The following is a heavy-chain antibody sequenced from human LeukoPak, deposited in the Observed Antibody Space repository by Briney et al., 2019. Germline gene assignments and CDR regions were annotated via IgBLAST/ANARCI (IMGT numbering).Heavy chain of an antibody. V-gene: IGHV1-2*02. CDR2: INPNSGST. CDR3: ARDQYCTSTTCYLYFDY. D-gene: IGHD2-2*01. CDR1: GYTLTGYY. J-gene: IGHJ4*02. Sequence: ASVKVSCKASGYTLTGYYMHWVRQAPGQGLEWMGWINPNSGSTNYAQRFQGRVTMTRDTSISTAYMELSSLRSGDTAIYYCARDQYCTSTTCYLYFDYWGQGTLVTVSS.